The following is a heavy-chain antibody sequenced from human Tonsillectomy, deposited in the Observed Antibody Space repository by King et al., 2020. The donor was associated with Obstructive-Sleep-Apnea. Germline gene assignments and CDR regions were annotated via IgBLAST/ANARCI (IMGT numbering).Heavy chain of an antibody. CDR3: ARDKVLSGRLDY. CDR2: ISYVGSNK. Sequence: VQRVESGGGVVQPGRSLRLSCAASGFTFSSYAMHWVRPAPGKGLEWVALISYVGSNKYYADSVKGRFTISRDNSKNTLYLQMNSLRAEDTAVYYCARDKVLSGRLDYWGQGTLVTVSS. V-gene: IGHV3-30-3*01. CDR1: GFTFSSYA. J-gene: IGHJ4*02. D-gene: IGHD1-26*01.